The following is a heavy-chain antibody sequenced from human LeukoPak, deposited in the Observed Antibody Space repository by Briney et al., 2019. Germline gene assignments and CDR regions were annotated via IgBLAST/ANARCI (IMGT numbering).Heavy chain of an antibody. V-gene: IGHV1-2*04. CDR2: INPNSGGT. J-gene: IGHJ3*02. Sequence: ASVKVSCKASGYTFTGYYMHWVRQAPGQGLEWMGWINPNSGGTNYAQKFQGWVTMTRDTSISTAYMELSRLRSDDTAVYYCASSRDGYNYDAFDTWGQGTMVTVSS. CDR3: ASSRDGYNYDAFDT. CDR1: GYTFTGYY. D-gene: IGHD5-24*01.